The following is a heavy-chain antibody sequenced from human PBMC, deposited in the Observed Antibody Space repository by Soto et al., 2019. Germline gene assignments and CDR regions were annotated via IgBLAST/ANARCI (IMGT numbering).Heavy chain of an antibody. D-gene: IGHD6-19*01. CDR2: IDPGDSYT. CDR3: ARRAGTSEWY. CDR1: GYSFTSYW. Sequence: EVQLVQSGAEVKKPGESLRISCKGSGYSFTSYWISGVRQMPGKGLEWMGRIDPGDSYTNYSPSFQGHVTIPADKSISTAYLQWSSLKASDTAMYYCARRAGTSEWYWGQGTLVTVSS. V-gene: IGHV5-10-1*01. J-gene: IGHJ4*02.